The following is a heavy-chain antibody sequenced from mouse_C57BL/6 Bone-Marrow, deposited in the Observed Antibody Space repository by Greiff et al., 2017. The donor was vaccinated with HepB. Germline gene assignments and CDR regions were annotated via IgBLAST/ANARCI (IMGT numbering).Heavy chain of an antibody. CDR3: TSLLYGSREYFDV. V-gene: IGHV6-6*01. CDR1: GFTFSDAW. D-gene: IGHD1-1*01. J-gene: IGHJ1*03. CDR2: IRNKANNHAT. Sequence: EVKLQESGGGLVQPGGSMKLSCAASGFTFSDAWMDWVRQSPEKGLEWVAEIRNKANNHATYYAESVKGRFTISRDDSKSSVYLQMNSLRSEDTGIYYCTSLLYGSREYFDVWGTGTTVTVSS.